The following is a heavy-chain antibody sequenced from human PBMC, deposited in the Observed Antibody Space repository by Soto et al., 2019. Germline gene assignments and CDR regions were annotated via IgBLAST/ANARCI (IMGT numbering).Heavy chain of an antibody. Sequence: ASVKVSCKASGYTFTSYDINWVRQATGQGLEWMGWMNPNSGNTGYAQKFQGRVTMPRNTSISTAYMELSSLRSEDTAVYDCARGGDFWSGYYKSDYYYYGMDVWGQGTTVTVSS. CDR3: ARGGDFWSGYYKSDYYYYGMDV. CDR2: MNPNSGNT. CDR1: GYTFTSYD. V-gene: IGHV1-8*01. J-gene: IGHJ6*02. D-gene: IGHD3-3*01.